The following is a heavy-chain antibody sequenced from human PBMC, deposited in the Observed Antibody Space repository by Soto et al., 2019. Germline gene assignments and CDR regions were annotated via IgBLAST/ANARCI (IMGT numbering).Heavy chain of an antibody. D-gene: IGHD6-13*01. V-gene: IGHV4-59*01. J-gene: IGHJ4*02. CDR2: IYYSGST. CDR3: TRGPGIAAL. Sequence: QVQLQESGPGLVKPSETLSLTCTVSGDSISSYYWSWIRQPPGKGLEWIGYIYYSGSTNYNPSLKSRVTISVDTSKNQFSLKLSSVTAADTAMYYCTRGPGIAALWGQGTLVTVSS. CDR1: GDSISSYY.